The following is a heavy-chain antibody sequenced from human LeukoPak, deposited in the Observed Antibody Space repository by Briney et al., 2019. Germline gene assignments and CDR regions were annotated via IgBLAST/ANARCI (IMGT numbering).Heavy chain of an antibody. CDR2: MSSSGNTN. J-gene: IGHJ6*03. CDR1: GFFVSDYY. D-gene: IGHD1/OR15-1a*01. V-gene: IGHV3-11*01. Sequence: GGSLTLSCPASGFFVSDYYMSWRRPTPGKGLERVSYMSSSGNTNPYADSVKGRFTIARDSAKNSLYLQMNSLRAEDTAVYYCARSGWNMNYYYYMDVWGKGTTVTVSS. CDR3: ARSGWNMNYYYYMDV.